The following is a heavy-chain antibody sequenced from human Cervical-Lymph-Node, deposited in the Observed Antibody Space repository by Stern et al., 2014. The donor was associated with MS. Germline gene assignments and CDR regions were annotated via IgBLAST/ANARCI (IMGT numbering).Heavy chain of an antibody. CDR1: GFSLSTDGVS. CDR3: AHSSRDSLRSFDY. Sequence: QVTLRESGPTLVKPTQTLTLTCTFSGFSLSTDGVSVGWIRKPPGKALKWSALLYCDDDKRYSPSLRSRLTITNDTSKNHVVLTMTNMDPVDTATYYCAHSSRDSLRSFDYWGQGTLVTVSS. V-gene: IGHV2-5*02. D-gene: IGHD2-21*02. CDR2: LYCDDDK. J-gene: IGHJ4*02.